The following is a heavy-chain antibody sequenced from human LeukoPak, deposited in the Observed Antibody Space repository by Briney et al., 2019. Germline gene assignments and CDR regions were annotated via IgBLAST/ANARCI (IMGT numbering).Heavy chain of an antibody. J-gene: IGHJ4*02. CDR3: ARPSHSGSYFSLGY. V-gene: IGHV1-18*01. Sequence: ASVKVSCKASGYTFTSYGISWVRQAPGQGLEWMGWISAYNGNTNYAQKLQGRVTMTTDTSTSTAYMELRSLRSDDTAVYYCARPSHSGSYFSLGYWGQGTLVTVSS. CDR2: ISAYNGNT. CDR1: GYTFTSYG. D-gene: IGHD1-26*01.